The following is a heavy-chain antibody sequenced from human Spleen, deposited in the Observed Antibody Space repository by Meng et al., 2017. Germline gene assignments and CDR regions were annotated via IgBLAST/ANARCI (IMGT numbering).Heavy chain of an antibody. J-gene: IGHJ4*02. CDR1: GFTFYNYA. CDR2: ISYDGSNK. Sequence: GGSLRLSCAASGFTFYNYAMHWVRQAPGKGLEWVAVISYDGSNKYYADSVKGRFTISRDNSKNTLYLQMNSLRAEDTAVYYCARGSGYALPFDYWGQGTLVTVSS. V-gene: IGHV3-30*01. CDR3: ARGSGYALPFDY. D-gene: IGHD5-12*01.